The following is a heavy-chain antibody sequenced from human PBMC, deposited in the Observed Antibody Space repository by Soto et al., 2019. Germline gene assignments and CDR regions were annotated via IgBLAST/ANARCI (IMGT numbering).Heavy chain of an antibody. J-gene: IGHJ3*02. CDR3: ARDRSRGGDCSGCAFDI. Sequence: QVQLQESGPGLVQPSQTLSLTCTVSGGSISSGGYYWNWIRQHPGKGLEWIGYISDSGSTYYNPSLKSRVTISVDTSKNQFTLKLSSVTAADTAVYYCARDRSRGGDCSGCAFDIWGQGTMVTVSS. D-gene: IGHD2-21*02. CDR2: ISDSGST. CDR1: GGSISSGGYY. V-gene: IGHV4-31*03.